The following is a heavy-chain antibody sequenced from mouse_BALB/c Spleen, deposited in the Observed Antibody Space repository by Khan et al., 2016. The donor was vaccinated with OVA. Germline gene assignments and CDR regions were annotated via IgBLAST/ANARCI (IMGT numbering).Heavy chain of an antibody. V-gene: IGHV1-7*01. J-gene: IGHJ3*01. CDR2: IDPSTTYT. CDR3: VNHGSSSAWFTY. Sequence: QIQLVQSGAELAKPGASVKMSCKASGYTFTNYWMHWVKQRPGQGLEWIGYIDPSTTYTDYNQKFKDKATLTADKSSRTAYMQQSSLTSEDSAVYYCVNHGSSSAWFTYWGQGTLVTVSA. CDR1: GYTFTNYW. D-gene: IGHD1-1*01.